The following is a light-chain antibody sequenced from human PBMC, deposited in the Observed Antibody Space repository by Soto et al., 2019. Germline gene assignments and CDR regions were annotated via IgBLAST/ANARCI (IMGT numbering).Light chain of an antibody. J-gene: IGKJ4*01. CDR2: DAS. Sequence: DIQMTQSPSSLSASVGDRVTITCQASQDISNYLNWYQQKPGKAPKLLIYDASNLETGVPSRFSGSGSGTDFTLTISSLQAEDVAVYYCQHYYTTPLTFGGGTRVEI. CDR3: QHYYTTPLT. V-gene: IGKV1-33*01. CDR1: QDISNY.